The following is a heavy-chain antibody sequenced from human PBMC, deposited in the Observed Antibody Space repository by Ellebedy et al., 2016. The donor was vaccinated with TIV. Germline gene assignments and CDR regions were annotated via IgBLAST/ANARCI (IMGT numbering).Heavy chain of an antibody. V-gene: IGHV4-59*08. CDR3: ARIMDYYDDSGCYYGLHAFDI. CDR1: GGSMSSFY. D-gene: IGHD3-22*01. Sequence: MPSETLSLTCTVSGGSMSSFYWSWIRQPPGKGLEWIAYIYYSGSTNYNPSLKSRVTISVDTSKKQFSLKLNSVTAADTAVYFCARIMDYYDDSGCYYGLHAFDIWGQGTVVTVSS. CDR2: IYYSGST. J-gene: IGHJ3*02.